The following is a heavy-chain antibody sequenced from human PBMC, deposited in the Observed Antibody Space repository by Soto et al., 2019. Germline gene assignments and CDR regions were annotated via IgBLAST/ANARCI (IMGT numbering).Heavy chain of an antibody. CDR2: INHSGST. D-gene: IGHD6-6*01. J-gene: IGHJ5*02. CDR1: GGSFSGYY. CDR3: ARKRSCSSVWFDP. V-gene: IGHV4-34*01. Sequence: QVQLQQWGAGLLKPSETLSLTCAVYGGSFSGYYWSWIRQPPGKGLEWIGEINHSGSTNYNPSLKSRVTISVDTSKNQSALKLSSVTAADTAVYYCARKRSCSSVWFDPWGQGTLVTVSS.